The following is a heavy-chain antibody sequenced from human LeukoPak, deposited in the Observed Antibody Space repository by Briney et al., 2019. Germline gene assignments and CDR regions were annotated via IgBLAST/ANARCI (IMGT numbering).Heavy chain of an antibody. Sequence: ASVKVPCKASGYTFTGHYMHWVRQAPGQGLEWMGGINPNNGGTNYAQKFQARVTMTGDTSISTAYMELSSLRSDDTAVYYCARLGGGSSWSNFDFWGQGTLVTVSS. CDR1: GYTFTGHY. CDR2: INPNNGGT. CDR3: ARLGGGSSWSNFDF. J-gene: IGHJ4*02. D-gene: IGHD6-13*01. V-gene: IGHV1-2*02.